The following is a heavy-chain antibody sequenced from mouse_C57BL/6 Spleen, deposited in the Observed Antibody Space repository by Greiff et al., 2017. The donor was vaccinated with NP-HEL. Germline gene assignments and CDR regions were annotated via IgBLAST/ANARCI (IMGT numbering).Heavy chain of an antibody. CDR1: GFTFSDYY. J-gene: IGHJ4*01. Sequence: EVKLMESEGGLVQPGSSMKLSCTASGFTFSDYYMAWVRQVPEKGLEWVANINYDGSSTYYLDSLKSRFIISRDNAKNILYLQMSCLKSEDTATYYCARDRSMDYWGQGTSVTVSS. CDR2: INYDGSST. CDR3: ARDRSMDY. V-gene: IGHV5-16*01.